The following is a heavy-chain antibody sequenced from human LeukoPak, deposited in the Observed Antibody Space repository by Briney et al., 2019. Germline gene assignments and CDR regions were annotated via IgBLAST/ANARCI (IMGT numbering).Heavy chain of an antibody. CDR2: ISGSGGST. CDR3: ARDDTALEYYYYMDV. D-gene: IGHD3-22*01. CDR1: GFTFSSYA. Sequence: GGSLRLSCAASGFTFSSYAMSWVRQAPGKGLEWVSAISGSGGSTYYADSVKGRFTISRDNAKNTLYLQMNSLRAEDTAVYYCARDDTALEYYYYMDVWGKGTTVTISS. V-gene: IGHV3-23*01. J-gene: IGHJ6*03.